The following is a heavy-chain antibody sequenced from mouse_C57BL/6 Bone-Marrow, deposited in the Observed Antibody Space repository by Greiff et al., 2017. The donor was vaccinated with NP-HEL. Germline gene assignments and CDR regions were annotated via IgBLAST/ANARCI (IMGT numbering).Heavy chain of an antibody. Sequence: VQGVESGAELARPGASVKLSCKASGYTFTSYGISWVKQRTGQGLEWIGEIYPRSGNTYYNEKFKGKATLTADKSSITAYMELRSLTSEDSAVYFCARTSLLLRFAYWGQGTLVTVSA. V-gene: IGHV1-81*01. J-gene: IGHJ3*01. CDR3: ARTSLLLRFAY. D-gene: IGHD1-1*01. CDR1: GYTFTSYG. CDR2: IYPRSGNT.